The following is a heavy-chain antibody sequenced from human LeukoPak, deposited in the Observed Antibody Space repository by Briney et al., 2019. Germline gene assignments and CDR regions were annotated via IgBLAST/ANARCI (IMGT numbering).Heavy chain of an antibody. CDR3: ARDRGAVAGQYFDY. CDR2: ISSSGDSE. D-gene: IGHD6-19*01. V-gene: IGHV3-11*01. CDR1: GFTSSVYY. Sequence: PGGSLRLSCAASGFTSSVYYMSWIRQAPGKGPEWISYISSSGDSEYYADSVKGRFSISRDNAKNSLYLQMNSLRAEDTAVYYCARDRGAVAGQYFDYWGQGTLVTVSS. J-gene: IGHJ4*02.